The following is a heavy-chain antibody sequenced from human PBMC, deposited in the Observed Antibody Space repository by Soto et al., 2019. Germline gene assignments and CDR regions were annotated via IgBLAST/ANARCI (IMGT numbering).Heavy chain of an antibody. V-gene: IGHV1-69*13. CDR1: GGTFSSYA. D-gene: IGHD5-18*01. CDR2: IIPIFGTA. Sequence: SVKVSCKASGGTFSSYAISWVRQAPGQGLEWMGGIIPIFGTANYAQKFQGRVTTTADESTSTAYMELSSLRSEDTAVYYCARDPVDTAMYRDWGQGTLVTVSS. J-gene: IGHJ4*02. CDR3: ARDPVDTAMYRD.